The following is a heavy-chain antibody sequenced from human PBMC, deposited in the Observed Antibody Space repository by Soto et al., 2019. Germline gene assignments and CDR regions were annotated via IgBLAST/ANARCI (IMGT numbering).Heavy chain of an antibody. CDR1: GFTFSSYA. V-gene: IGHV3-23*01. Sequence: EVQLLESGGGLVQPGGSLRLSCAASGFTFSSYAMSWVRQAPGKGLEWVSAISGSGGSTYYADSVKGRFTITRDNSKNTLDLQVNSMRAEDTGVYYCAKDPGTYGDYIYWYFDLWGRGTLVTVSS. CDR2: ISGSGGST. D-gene: IGHD4-17*01. CDR3: AKDPGTYGDYIYWYFDL. J-gene: IGHJ2*01.